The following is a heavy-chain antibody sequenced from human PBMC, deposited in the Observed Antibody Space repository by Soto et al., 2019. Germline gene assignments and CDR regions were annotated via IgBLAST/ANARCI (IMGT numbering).Heavy chain of an antibody. V-gene: IGHV4-30-2*01. CDR1: GFSISSGGYS. D-gene: IGHD2-21*02. CDR3: ARSRLDVVTAVPRYFDY. J-gene: IGHJ4*02. Sequence: QLQLQESGSGLVKPSQTLSLTCAVSGFSISSGGYSWSWIRQPPGKGLEWIGYNYHTESTYYNPSLRSRVTLSVDRSKSQFSLKLSSVTAADTAVYFCARSRLDVVTAVPRYFDYWGQGTLVTVSS. CDR2: NYHTEST.